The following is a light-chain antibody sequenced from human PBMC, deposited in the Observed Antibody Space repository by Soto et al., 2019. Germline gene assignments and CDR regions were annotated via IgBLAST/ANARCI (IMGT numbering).Light chain of an antibody. CDR1: QSISSY. V-gene: IGKV1-39*01. Sequence: DIQMTQSPCSLSASVGDSVTITCRASQSISSYLNWYQQKPGKAPKLLIYAASSLQSGVPSRFSGSGSGTDFTLTISSLQPEDFATYYCQQSYSTPITFGQGTRLEIK. CDR2: AAS. CDR3: QQSYSTPIT. J-gene: IGKJ5*01.